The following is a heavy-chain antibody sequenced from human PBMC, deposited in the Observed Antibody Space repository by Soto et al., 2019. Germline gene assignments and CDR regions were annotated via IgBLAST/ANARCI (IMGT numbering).Heavy chain of an antibody. CDR3: ARDFPYCSGGRCYPRRCAVDS. J-gene: IGHJ3*02. D-gene: IGHD2-15*01. CDR2: IYSSGST. Sequence: SETLSLACTVSGDSISSGGYYWTWIRQPPGKGLEWIGYIYSSGSTYYNPSLKSRVTISLDTSKNLFSLRLSSVTAADTAVYYCARDFPYCSGGRCYPRRCAVDSWGLGTMVTV. CDR1: GDSISSGGYY. V-gene: IGHV4-31*03.